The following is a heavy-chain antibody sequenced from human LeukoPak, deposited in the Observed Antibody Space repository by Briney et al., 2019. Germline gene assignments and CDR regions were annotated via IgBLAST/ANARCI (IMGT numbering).Heavy chain of an antibody. CDR3: ARVAEMATISVFDY. V-gene: IGHV4-59*01. D-gene: IGHD5-24*01. CDR2: IYYSGST. Sequence: SETLCLTCTVTGGSISSYYWSWIRQPPGKGLEWIGYIYYSGSTNYNPSLKSRVTISVDTSKNQFSLKLSSVTAADTAVYYCARVAEMATISVFDYWGQGTLVTVSS. CDR1: GGSISSYY. J-gene: IGHJ4*02.